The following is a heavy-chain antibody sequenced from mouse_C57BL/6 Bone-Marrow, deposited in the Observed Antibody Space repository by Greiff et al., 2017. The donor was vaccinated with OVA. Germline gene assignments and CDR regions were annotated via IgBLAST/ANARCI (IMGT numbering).Heavy chain of an antibody. J-gene: IGHJ3*01. Sequence: VHLVESGAELVRPGTSVKVSCKASGYAFTNYLIEWVKQRPGQGLEWIGVINPGSGGTNYNEKFKGKATLTADKSSSTAYMQLSSLTSEDSAVYFCATHYYGSAYWGQGTLVTVSA. V-gene: IGHV1-54*01. CDR2: INPGSGGT. D-gene: IGHD1-1*01. CDR3: ATHYYGSAY. CDR1: GYAFTNYL.